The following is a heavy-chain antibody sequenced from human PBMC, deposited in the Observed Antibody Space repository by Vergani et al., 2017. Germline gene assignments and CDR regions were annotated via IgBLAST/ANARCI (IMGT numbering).Heavy chain of an antibody. CDR1: GFIFSDYY. Sequence: QVQLVASGGGLVRPGGYLRLYCAASGFIFSDYYMTWIRQTPGKGLEWLAHISDGGETKMYAESLKGRFTVSRDNTKNLLILQMKTLKVDDTATYYCGRKQSPASLMDKPIDIWGQGTLVTVSS. D-gene: IGHD1/OR15-1a*01. CDR2: ISDGGETK. V-gene: IGHV3-11*01. CDR3: GRKQSPASLMDKPIDI. J-gene: IGHJ5*02.